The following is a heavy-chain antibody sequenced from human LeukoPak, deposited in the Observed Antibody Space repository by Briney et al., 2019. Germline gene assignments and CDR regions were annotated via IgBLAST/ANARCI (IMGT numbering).Heavy chain of an antibody. CDR3: AKGVDDYGGYGGY. Sequence: GGSLRLSCAAAGFTFSSYAMSWVRQAPGKGLEWVSGISGSGGSTQYADSVKGRFTISRDNSKNTLYLQMNSLRAEDTAVYYCAKGVDDYGGYGGYWGQGTLVTVSS. V-gene: IGHV3-23*01. D-gene: IGHD4-23*01. J-gene: IGHJ4*02. CDR1: GFTFSSYA. CDR2: ISGSGGST.